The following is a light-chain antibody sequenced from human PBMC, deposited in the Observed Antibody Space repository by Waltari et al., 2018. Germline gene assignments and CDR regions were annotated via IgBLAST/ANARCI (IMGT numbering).Light chain of an antibody. V-gene: IGKV1-6*01. CDR1: QGIRND. J-gene: IGKJ1*01. Sequence: AIQMTQSPSSLSASVGYRFTITCRASQGIRNDLGWYQQKPGKAPKVLIYAASSLQSGVPTRFSGSGSGTDFTLTISSLQPDDFATYYCLQDYIYPWTFGQGTKVEIK. CDR3: LQDYIYPWT. CDR2: AAS.